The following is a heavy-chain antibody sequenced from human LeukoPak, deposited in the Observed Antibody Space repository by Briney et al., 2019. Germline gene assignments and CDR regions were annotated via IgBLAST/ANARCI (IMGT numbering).Heavy chain of an antibody. V-gene: IGHV3-48*03. D-gene: IGHD6-13*01. Sequence: GGPLRLSCAASGFTFSSYEMNWVRQAPGKGVEWVSYMSSRGSIIFYADSVKGRFTISRDNAKNSLYLQMDSLRVEDTAVYYCARGAAGGMYNWFDPWGQGTLVTVSS. J-gene: IGHJ5*02. CDR1: GFTFSSYE. CDR2: MSSRGSII. CDR3: ARGAAGGMYNWFDP.